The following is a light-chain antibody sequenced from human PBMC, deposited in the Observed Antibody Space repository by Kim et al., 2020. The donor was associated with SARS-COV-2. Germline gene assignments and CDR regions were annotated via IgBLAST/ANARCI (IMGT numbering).Light chain of an antibody. Sequence: SSELTQDPAVSEALGQTVRITCRGDSLRSYYATWYQQKPGQAPVLVIYGKNNRPSGIPDRFSGSSSGNTASLTITGAQAEDEADYYCKSRGTSGNVVFGGGTKLTVL. J-gene: IGLJ2*01. CDR3: KSRGTSGNVV. V-gene: IGLV3-19*01. CDR1: SLRSYY. CDR2: GKN.